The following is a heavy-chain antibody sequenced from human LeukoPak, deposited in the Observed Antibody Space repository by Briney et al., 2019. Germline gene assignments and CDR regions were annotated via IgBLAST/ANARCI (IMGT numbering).Heavy chain of an antibody. CDR2: ISSSSSTI. D-gene: IGHD4-11*01. CDR1: GFTFSSYS. J-gene: IGHJ4*02. Sequence: GGSLRLSSAASGFTFSSYSMNWVRQAPGKGLEWVSDISSSSSTIYYADSVKGRFTISRDNAKNSLYLQMNSLRAEDTAVYYCARAHLGDYSDLQFDYWGQGTLVTVSS. V-gene: IGHV3-48*01. CDR3: ARAHLGDYSDLQFDY.